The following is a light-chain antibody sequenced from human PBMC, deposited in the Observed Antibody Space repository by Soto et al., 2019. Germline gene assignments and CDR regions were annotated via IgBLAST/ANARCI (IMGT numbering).Light chain of an antibody. Sequence: QSALTQPPSASGSPGQSVTISCTGTSSDIGSYTYVSWYQQHPGKAPKLMIFEVSERPSGVPDRFSGSKSGNTASLTVSGHQAEDEADYYCSSYAGNNIVVIGGGTKLTVL. CDR1: SSDIGSYTY. CDR2: EVS. V-gene: IGLV2-8*01. J-gene: IGLJ2*01. CDR3: SSYAGNNIVV.